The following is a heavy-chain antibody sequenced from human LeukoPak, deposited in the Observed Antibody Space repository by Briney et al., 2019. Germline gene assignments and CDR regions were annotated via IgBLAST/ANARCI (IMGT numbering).Heavy chain of an antibody. CDR1: GDSIRTSIYY. V-gene: IGHV4-39*07. Sequence: SETLSLTCNVSGDSIRTSIYYWAWIRQPPGKGLEWLGAIYYTSFTYDNPSLKSRVTVSIDTSKNQFSLKLTSVTAADTAVYYCARSSYYGSETYTGRYFDYWGQGTLVTVSS. D-gene: IGHD3-10*01. J-gene: IGHJ4*02. CDR2: IYYTSFT. CDR3: ARSSYYGSETYTGRYFDY.